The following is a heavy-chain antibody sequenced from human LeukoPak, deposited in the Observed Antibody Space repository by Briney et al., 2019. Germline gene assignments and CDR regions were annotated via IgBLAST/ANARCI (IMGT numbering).Heavy chain of an antibody. D-gene: IGHD3-16*01. CDR1: GGSISSGGYY. CDR3: ATFDTEEAFDI. V-gene: IGHV4-31*03. Sequence: SETLSLTCTVSGGSISSGGYYWSWIRQHPGKGLEWIGYIYYGGSTYYNPSLKSRVTISVDTSKNQFSLKLSSVTAADTAVYYCATFDTEEAFDIWGQGTMVTVSS. CDR2: IYYGGST. J-gene: IGHJ3*02.